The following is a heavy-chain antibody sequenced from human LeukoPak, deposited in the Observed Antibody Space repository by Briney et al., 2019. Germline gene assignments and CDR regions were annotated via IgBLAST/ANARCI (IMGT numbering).Heavy chain of an antibody. D-gene: IGHD6-19*01. V-gene: IGHV2-70*11. CDR2: IDWDDDK. Sequence: SGPTLVNPPQTLTLTCTFSGFSLRTRGRCVSWIRQPPGKALEWLARIDWDDDKKYSTSLKTRLTISKDTSKNQVVLTMTNMDPVDTGTYYCARTKFSSGWFDYWGQGTLVTVSS. J-gene: IGHJ4*02. CDR3: ARTKFSSGWFDY. CDR1: GFSLRTRGRC.